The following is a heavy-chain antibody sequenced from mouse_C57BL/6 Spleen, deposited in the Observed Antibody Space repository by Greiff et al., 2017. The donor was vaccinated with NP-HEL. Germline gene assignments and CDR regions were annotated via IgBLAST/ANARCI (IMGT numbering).Heavy chain of an antibody. CDR3: ARGYYGSSYVGAMDY. CDR2: IYPGDGDT. J-gene: IGHJ4*01. CDR1: GYAFSSSW. D-gene: IGHD1-1*01. Sequence: LVESGPELVKPGASVKISCKASGYAFSSSWMNWVKQRPGKGLEWIGRIYPGDGDTNYNGKFKGKATLTADKSSSTAYMQLSSLTSEDSAVYFCARGYYGSSYVGAMDYWGQGTSVTVSS. V-gene: IGHV1-82*01.